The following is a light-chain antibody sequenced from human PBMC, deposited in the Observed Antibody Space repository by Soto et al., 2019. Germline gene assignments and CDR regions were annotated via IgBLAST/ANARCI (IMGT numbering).Light chain of an antibody. CDR3: MQTYSTPYT. CDR1: QSFDTY. J-gene: IGKJ2*01. CDR2: ATS. V-gene: IGKV1-39*01. Sequence: DIQMTQSPSSLSASVGDRVTITCRASQSFDTYLNWYQQKPGKAPELLIYATSSLQSGVPSRFSGSGSGTDFTLTISSLQPEDFATYFCMQTYSTPYTFGQGTKLDIK.